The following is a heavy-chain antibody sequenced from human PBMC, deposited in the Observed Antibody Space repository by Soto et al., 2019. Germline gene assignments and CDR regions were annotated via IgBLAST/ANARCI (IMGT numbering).Heavy chain of an antibody. CDR3: STDSSASAYHLKSLDP. V-gene: IGHV1-69*06. D-gene: IGHD5-18*01. J-gene: IGHJ5*02. CDR1: GGTFGSDA. CDR2: IIPIFGTT. Sequence: SSVKVSSKASGGTFGSDAITWVRQAPGQGHEWVGRIIPIFGTTNYAQNLQGRVTISAYKSTLTSYMELHSLTSDDTALYYYSTDSSASAYHLKSLDPWGQ.